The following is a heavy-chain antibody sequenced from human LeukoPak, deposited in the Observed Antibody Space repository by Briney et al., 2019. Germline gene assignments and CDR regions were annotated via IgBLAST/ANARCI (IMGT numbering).Heavy chain of an antibody. J-gene: IGHJ3*02. D-gene: IGHD1-1*01. CDR3: ASPGTTGTYDAFDI. CDR2: ISGSGGST. CDR1: RVTFSSYA. V-gene: IGHV3-23*01. Sequence: GGALRLSCAPSRVTFSSYAMSWVRQAPGERREWGSVISGSGGSTYYADSVKGGFTISRDNSKNTLYLQMHRLRVEDTAVYYRASPGTTGTYDAFDIWGQGKMVTVSS.